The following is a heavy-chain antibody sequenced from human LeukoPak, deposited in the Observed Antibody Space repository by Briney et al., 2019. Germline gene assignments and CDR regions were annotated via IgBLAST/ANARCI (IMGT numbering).Heavy chain of an antibody. CDR2: IISISGTA. Sequence: SVKVSCKASGGTFSSHAISWVRQAPGQGLEWMGGIISISGTANFAQKFQGRVTITTDESTSTAYMELSSLRSEDTAVYYCARLSSTGYYWGNWFDPWGQGTLVTVSS. CDR3: ARLSSTGYYWGNWFDP. J-gene: IGHJ5*02. V-gene: IGHV1-69*05. CDR1: GGTFSSHA. D-gene: IGHD3-22*01.